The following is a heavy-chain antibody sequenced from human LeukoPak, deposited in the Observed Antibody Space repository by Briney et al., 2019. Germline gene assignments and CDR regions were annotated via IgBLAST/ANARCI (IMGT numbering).Heavy chain of an antibody. D-gene: IGHD3-10*01. V-gene: IGHV1-46*04. CDR3: ATPVPHGSDPSLYYYYMDV. Sequence: ASVKVSCKASGFTFTNYNLHWVRQAPGQRLEWMGIINPSGGNTYYADSVKGRFTISRDNSKNTLYLQMNSLRAEDTAVYYCATPVPHGSDPSLYYYYMDVWGKGTTVTISS. CDR1: GFTFTNYN. J-gene: IGHJ6*03. CDR2: INPSGGNT.